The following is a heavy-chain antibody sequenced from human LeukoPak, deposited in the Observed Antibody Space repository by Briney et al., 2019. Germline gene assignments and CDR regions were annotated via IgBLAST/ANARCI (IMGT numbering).Heavy chain of an antibody. CDR2: ISSSGDNT. D-gene: IGHD3-10*01. V-gene: IGHV3-23*01. Sequence: PGGSLRLSCAASGFTYSSYAMSWVRQAPGKGLEWVSAISSSGDNTYYAHSVKGRFAVSRDNSKKTLYLQLNSLRAEDTAVYYCATSLNSGSPWGWFDPWGQGTLVTVSS. J-gene: IGHJ5*02. CDR3: ATSLNSGSPWGWFDP. CDR1: GFTYSSYA.